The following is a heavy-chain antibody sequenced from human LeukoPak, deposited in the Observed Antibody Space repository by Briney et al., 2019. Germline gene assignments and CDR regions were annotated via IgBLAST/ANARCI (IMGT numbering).Heavy chain of an antibody. CDR1: GGSISSSRYY. J-gene: IGHJ4*02. Sequence: KASETLSLTCTVSGGSISSSRYYWGWIRQPPGKGLEWIGSIYYTGSTYYSPSLKSRVTISVDTSKNQFSLKLSSVTAADTAVYYCARLVSLSSGWSIPFDYWGQGTLVTVSS. CDR2: IYYTGST. CDR3: ARLVSLSSGWSIPFDY. V-gene: IGHV4-39*01. D-gene: IGHD6-19*01.